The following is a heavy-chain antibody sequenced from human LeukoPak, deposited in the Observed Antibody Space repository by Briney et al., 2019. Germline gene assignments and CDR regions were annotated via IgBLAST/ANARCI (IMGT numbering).Heavy chain of an antibody. CDR1: GYTFTGYY. J-gene: IGHJ5*02. V-gene: IGHV1-2*02. Sequence: ASVKVSCKASGYTFTGYYMHWVRQAPGQGLEWMGWINPNSGGTNYAQKFQGRVTMTEDTSTDTAYMELSSLRSEDTAVYYCATGGAAANWFDPWGQGTLVTVSS. CDR3: ATGGAAANWFDP. CDR2: INPNSGGT. D-gene: IGHD6-13*01.